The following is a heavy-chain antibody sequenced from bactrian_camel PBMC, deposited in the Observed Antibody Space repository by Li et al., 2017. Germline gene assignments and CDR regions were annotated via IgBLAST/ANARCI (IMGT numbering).Heavy chain of an antibody. J-gene: IGHJ4*01. CDR3: AKDFPPAFSSTRVNWADFNV. CDR2: IRTGNYLT. V-gene: IGHV3S1*01. Sequence: VQLVESGGGSVQTGGSLTVSCAASQVAFCMGWLREVPGKEPEAVAGIRTGNYLTWYGDSVKGRFTVSRDNAKNTLYLQLNSLQTEDTGMYHCAKDFPPAFSSTRVNWADFNVWGQGTQVTVS. CDR1: QVAFC. D-gene: IGHD1*01.